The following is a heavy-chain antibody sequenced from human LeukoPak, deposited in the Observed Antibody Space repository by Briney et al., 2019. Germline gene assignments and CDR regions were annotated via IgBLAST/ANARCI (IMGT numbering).Heavy chain of an antibody. CDR1: GGSISSGDHY. J-gene: IGHJ1*01. CDR3: ARGDGYNDAEYLQH. CDR2: ISYGGST. Sequence: SETLSLTCSVSGGSISSGDHYWSWIRQLPGKGLEWIGYISYGGSTFYNPSLESRAAISVDTSKTQFSLKLTSVTAADTAVYYCARGDGYNDAEYLQHWGQGTLVTVS. V-gene: IGHV4-31*03. D-gene: IGHD5-24*01.